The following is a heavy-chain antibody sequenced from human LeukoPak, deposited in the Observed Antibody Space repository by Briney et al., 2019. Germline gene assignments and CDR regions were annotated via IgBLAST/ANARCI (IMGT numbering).Heavy chain of an antibody. Sequence: SVKVSCKASGGTFSSYAISWVRQAPGQGLEWMGGIIPIFGTANYAQKFQGRVTITADESTSTAYMELSSLRSEDTAVYYCARDTYCSGDSCCSYYFDYWGQGTLVTVSP. V-gene: IGHV1-69*13. CDR2: IIPIFGTA. CDR3: ARDTYCSGDSCCSYYFDY. CDR1: GGTFSSYA. J-gene: IGHJ4*02. D-gene: IGHD2-15*01.